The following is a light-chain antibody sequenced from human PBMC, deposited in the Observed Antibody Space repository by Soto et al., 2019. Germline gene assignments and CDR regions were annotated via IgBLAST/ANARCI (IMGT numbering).Light chain of an antibody. CDR3: QQRSNWPPRT. CDR2: DAS. J-gene: IGKJ4*01. V-gene: IGKV3-11*01. Sequence: EIVLTQSPATLSLSPGERATLSCRASQSVSSYLAWYQQKPGQAPRLLIYDASNRATGIPARFSGSGSGTDFTLTISSLEPEDFAVHYCQQRSNWPPRTFGGGTKVELK. CDR1: QSVSSY.